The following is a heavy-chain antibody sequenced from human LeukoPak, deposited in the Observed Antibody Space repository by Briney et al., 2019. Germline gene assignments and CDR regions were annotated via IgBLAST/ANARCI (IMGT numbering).Heavy chain of an antibody. J-gene: IGHJ6*03. Sequence: GGSLRLSCAASGFTFSSYSMNWVRQAPGKGLEWVSSISSSSSYIYYADSVKGRFTISRDNAKNSLYLQMNSLRAEDTALYYCARAVVTLYYYYYMDVWGRGTTVTVSS. CDR1: GFTFSSYS. D-gene: IGHD4-23*01. V-gene: IGHV3-21*04. CDR2: ISSSSSYI. CDR3: ARAVVTLYYYYYMDV.